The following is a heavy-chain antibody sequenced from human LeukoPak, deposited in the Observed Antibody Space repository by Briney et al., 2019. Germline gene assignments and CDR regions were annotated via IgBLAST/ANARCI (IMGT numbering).Heavy chain of an antibody. CDR2: INHSGST. J-gene: IGHJ1*01. V-gene: IGHV4-34*01. D-gene: IGHD4-17*01. CDR1: GGSFSGYY. CDR3: ARGHSPVTTKVSYFQH. Sequence: KPSETLSLTCAVYGGSFSGYYWSWIRQPPGKGLEWIGEINHSGSTNYNPSLMSRVTILVDTSKNQFSLKLSSVTAADTAVYYCARGHSPVTTKVSYFQHWGQGTLVTVSS.